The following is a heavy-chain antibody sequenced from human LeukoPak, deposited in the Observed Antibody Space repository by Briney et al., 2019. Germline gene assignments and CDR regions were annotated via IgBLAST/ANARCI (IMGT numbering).Heavy chain of an antibody. J-gene: IGHJ4*02. Sequence: PGGSLRLSCAASGFTFSDYDMHWVRQATGKGLEWVSAIGTAGDTYYTVSVKGRFTISTENAKNSLYLQMNSQRAGDTAVYYCVRVAKERVGGVYYFDYWGQGTPVTVSS. V-gene: IGHV3-13*01. CDR3: VRVAKERVGGVYYFDY. D-gene: IGHD1-1*01. CDR1: GFTFSDYD. CDR2: IGTAGDT.